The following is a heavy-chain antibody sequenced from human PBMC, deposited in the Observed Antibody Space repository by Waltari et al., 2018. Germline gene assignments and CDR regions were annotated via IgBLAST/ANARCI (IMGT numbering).Heavy chain of an antibody. D-gene: IGHD3-22*01. CDR1: GGTFSSYA. CDR2: IIPIFGTA. V-gene: IGHV1-69*12. Sequence: QVQLVQSGAEVKKPGSSVKVSCKASGGTFSSYAISWVRQAPRQGLEWMGGIIPIFGTANYAQKFQGRVTITADESTSTAYMELSSLRSEDTAVYYCARGAYDSSGYEMDFDYWGQGTLVTVSS. J-gene: IGHJ4*02. CDR3: ARGAYDSSGYEMDFDY.